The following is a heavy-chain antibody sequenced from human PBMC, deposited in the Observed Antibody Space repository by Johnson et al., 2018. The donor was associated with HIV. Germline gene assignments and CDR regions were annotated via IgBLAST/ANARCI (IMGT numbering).Heavy chain of an antibody. D-gene: IGHD1-26*01. V-gene: IGHV3-9*01. CDR1: GFMFDDYA. Sequence: VQLVESGGGLAQPGRSLRLSCAASGFMFDDYAMHWVRQGPGKGLEWVSGINWKGGSPGYADSVKGRFTISRDNSKNTLYLQMNSLRAEDTAVYYCAKALGWELSIWGQGTMVTVSS. CDR3: AKALGWELSI. CDR2: INWKGGSP. J-gene: IGHJ3*02.